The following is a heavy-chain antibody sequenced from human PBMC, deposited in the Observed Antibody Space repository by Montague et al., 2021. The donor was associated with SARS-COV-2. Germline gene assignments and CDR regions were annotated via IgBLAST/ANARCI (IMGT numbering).Heavy chain of an antibody. J-gene: IGHJ4*02. Sequence: SLRLSCAASGFIFSSYEMNWVRQAPGKGLEWVSYISSSGSTTYYADSVKGRFTISRDNAKNSLYLQMNSLRAEDTAVYYCARGLPGLRARALFDYWGQGSLVTVSS. CDR3: ARGLPGLRARALFDY. D-gene: IGHD5-12*01. CDR1: GFIFSSYE. V-gene: IGHV3-48*03. CDR2: ISSSGSTT.